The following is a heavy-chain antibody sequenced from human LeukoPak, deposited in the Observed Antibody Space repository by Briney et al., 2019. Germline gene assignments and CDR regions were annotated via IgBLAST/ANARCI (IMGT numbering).Heavy chain of an antibody. V-gene: IGHV3-23*01. Sequence: PSETLSLTCAVYRGSFSGYYWSWVRQAPGKGLEWVSAISGSGGSTYYADSVKGRFTISRDNSKNTLYLQMNSLRAEDTAVYYCAKGLYYYYMDVWGKGTTVTISS. CDR1: RGSFSGYY. CDR2: ISGSGGST. J-gene: IGHJ6*03. CDR3: AKGLYYYYMDV.